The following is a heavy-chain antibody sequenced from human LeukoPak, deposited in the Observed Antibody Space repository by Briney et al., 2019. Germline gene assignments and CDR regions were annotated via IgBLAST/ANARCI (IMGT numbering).Heavy chain of an antibody. CDR1: GFTFSSYS. CDR2: ISSSSSYI. V-gene: IGHV3-21*01. J-gene: IGHJ6*02. CDR3: ARWPSGGDPWADYGMDV. D-gene: IGHD2-21*02. Sequence: GGSLRLSCAASGFTFSSYSMNWVRQAPGKGLEWVSSISSSSSYIYYADSVKGRFTISRDNARNSLYLQMNSLRAEDTAVYYCARWPSGGDPWADYGMDVWGQGTTVTVSS.